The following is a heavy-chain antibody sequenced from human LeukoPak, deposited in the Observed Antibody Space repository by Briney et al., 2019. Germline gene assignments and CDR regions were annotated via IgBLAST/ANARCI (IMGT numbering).Heavy chain of an antibody. J-gene: IGHJ5*02. Sequence: GGSLRLSCAASGLTVSPNYMSWVRQAPGKGLEWVSIIYSGDSTYYADSVKGRFTISRHNSKNTLYLQMNSLRPEDTAVYFCAIGSWELGNHWGQGNLVRVSS. CDR1: GLTVSPNY. D-gene: IGHD3-10*01. CDR2: IYSGDST. CDR3: AIGSWELGNH. V-gene: IGHV3-53*04.